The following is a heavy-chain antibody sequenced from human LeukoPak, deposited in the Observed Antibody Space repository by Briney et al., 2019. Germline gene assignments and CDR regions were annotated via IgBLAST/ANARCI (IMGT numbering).Heavy chain of an antibody. CDR2: ISSSGSTI. CDR1: GFTFSSYD. J-gene: IGHJ4*02. D-gene: IGHD1-26*01. Sequence: PGGSLRLSCAASGFTFSSYDMNWVRQAPGKGLEWVSYISSSGSTIYYADSVMGRLTISRDNAKNSLYLQMSSLRAEDTAVYYCARVSSGSYYILDYWGQGTLVTVSS. CDR3: ARVSSGSYYILDY. V-gene: IGHV3-48*03.